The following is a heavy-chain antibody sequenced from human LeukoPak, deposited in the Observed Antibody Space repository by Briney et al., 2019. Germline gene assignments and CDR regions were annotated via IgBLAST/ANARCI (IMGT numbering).Heavy chain of an antibody. J-gene: IGHJ4*02. CDR3: SRGGNFAF. CDR2: INHSGST. CDR1: GYSISSGYY. V-gene: IGHV4-38-2*01. Sequence: KPSETLSLTCAVSGYSISSGYYWGWIRQPPGKGLEWIGSINHSGSTYYNPSLKSRVTISIDTSKNQFSLNLSSVTAADTAVYYCSRGGNFAFWGQGILVTVSS.